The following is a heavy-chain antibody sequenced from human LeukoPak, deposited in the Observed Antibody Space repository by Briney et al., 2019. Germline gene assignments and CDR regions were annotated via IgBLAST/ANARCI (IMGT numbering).Heavy chain of an antibody. CDR3: ARGDDSSGYMDY. CDR1: GGSISSGGYY. V-gene: IGHV4-31*03. CDR2: IYYSGST. J-gene: IGHJ4*02. Sequence: SSQTLSLTCTVSGGSISSGGYYWSWNRQHPGKGLEWIGYIYYSGSTYYNPSLKSRVTISVDTSKNQFSLKLSSVTAADTAVYYCARGDDSSGYMDYWGQGTLVTVSS. D-gene: IGHD3-22*01.